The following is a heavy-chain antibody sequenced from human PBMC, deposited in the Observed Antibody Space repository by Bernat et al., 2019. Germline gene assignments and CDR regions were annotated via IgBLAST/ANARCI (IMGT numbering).Heavy chain of an antibody. D-gene: IGHD2-2*02. CDR2: INPGNGKT. Sequence: QVQLVQSGAEVNKPGASVKVSCKASGYTLTSYTIHWVRQAPGQRLEWMGWINPGNGKTEYSQKFQGRVTITTDTSASPAYMDLSSLRSEDTAVYYCARIPRNAFDYWGQGTLVTVSS. CDR3: ARIPRNAFDY. CDR1: GYTLTSYT. J-gene: IGHJ4*02. V-gene: IGHV1-3*01.